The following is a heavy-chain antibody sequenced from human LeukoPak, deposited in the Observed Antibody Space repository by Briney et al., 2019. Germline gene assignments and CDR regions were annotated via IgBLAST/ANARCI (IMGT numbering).Heavy chain of an antibody. CDR3: ARSAGEIYYYYGMNV. CDR2: INQDGSEM. V-gene: IGHV3-7*04. Sequence: GGSLRLSCAASGFTLSSYWMTWVRQAPGKGLQWVANINQDGSEMYYVDSVKGRFTISRDNAKNSLYLQMNSLRAEDTAVYYCARSAGEIYYYYGMNVWRQGTTVTVSS. D-gene: IGHD3-16*01. CDR1: GFTLSSYW. J-gene: IGHJ6*02.